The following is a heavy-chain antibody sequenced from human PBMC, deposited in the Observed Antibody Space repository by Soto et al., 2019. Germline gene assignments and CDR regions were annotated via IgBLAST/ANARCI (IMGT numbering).Heavy chain of an antibody. Sequence: ASVKVSCKASGYTFTSYAMHWVRKEPGQRLEWMGWINAGNGNTKYSQKFQGRVTITRDTSASTAYMELSSLRSEDTAVYYCAKSATVAAAIAYRGQGTLVTVSS. CDR1: GYTFTSYA. D-gene: IGHD2-2*02. CDR2: INAGNGNT. V-gene: IGHV1-3*01. J-gene: IGHJ4*02. CDR3: AKSATVAAAIAY.